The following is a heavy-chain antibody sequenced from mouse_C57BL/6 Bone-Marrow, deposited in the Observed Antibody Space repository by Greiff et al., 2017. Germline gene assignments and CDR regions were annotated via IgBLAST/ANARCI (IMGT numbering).Heavy chain of an antibody. D-gene: IGHD4-1*01. CDR3: ARNWASYYFDY. CDR1: GYTFTSYG. Sequence: VQLQQSGAELARPGASVKLSCKASGYTFTSYGISWVKQRTGQGLEWIGEIYPRSGNNYYNEKFKGKATLPADKSSSTAYMELRSLTSEDSAVYFCARNWASYYFDYWGQGTTLTVSA. J-gene: IGHJ2*01. CDR2: IYPRSGNN. V-gene: IGHV1-81*01.